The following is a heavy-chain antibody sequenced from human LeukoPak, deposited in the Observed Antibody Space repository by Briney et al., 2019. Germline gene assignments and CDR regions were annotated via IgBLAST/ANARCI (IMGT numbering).Heavy chain of an antibody. V-gene: IGHV1-18*01. J-gene: IGHJ4*02. D-gene: IGHD5-24*01. CDR2: ISVYNGNT. CDR1: GYTFTSYG. Sequence: ASVKVSCKASGYTFTSYGISWVRQAPGQGLEWMGWISVYNGNTNYAQKFQGRVTITADESTSTAYMELSSLRSEDTAVYYCARDRDYYDYWGQGTLVTVSS. CDR3: ARDRDYYDY.